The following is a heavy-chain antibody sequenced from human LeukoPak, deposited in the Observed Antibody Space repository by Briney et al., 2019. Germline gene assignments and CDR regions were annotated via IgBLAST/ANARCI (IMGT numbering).Heavy chain of an antibody. CDR3: AKFIAAPFYFDY. D-gene: IGHD6-13*01. J-gene: IGHJ4*02. Sequence: GGSLRLSCAASGFTFNSYSMNWVRQAPGKGLEWVSFISSSSSYIYYADSVKGRFTISRDNAKNSLYLQMNSLRAEDTAVYYCAKFIAAPFYFDYWGQGTLVTVSS. CDR1: GFTFNSYS. CDR2: ISSSSSYI. V-gene: IGHV3-21*01.